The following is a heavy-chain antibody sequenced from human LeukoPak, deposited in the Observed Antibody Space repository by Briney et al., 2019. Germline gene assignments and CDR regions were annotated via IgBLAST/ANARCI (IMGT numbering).Heavy chain of an antibody. CDR1: GFTFSSYA. CDR3: AKDFASGWLNTFYYYTMDV. V-gene: IGHV3-23*01. D-gene: IGHD6-19*01. J-gene: IGHJ6*02. CDR2: ISVSGGST. Sequence: GGSLRLSCAASGFTFSSYAMTWVRQAPGKGLEWVSGISVSGGSTYYADSVKGRFTISRDNSKNTLYLQMTSLRAEDTAVYYCAKDFASGWLNTFYYYTMDVWGQGTTVTVSS.